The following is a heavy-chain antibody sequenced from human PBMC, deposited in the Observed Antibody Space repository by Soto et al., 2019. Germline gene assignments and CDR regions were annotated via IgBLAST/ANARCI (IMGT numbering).Heavy chain of an antibody. V-gene: IGHV1-69*02. J-gene: IGHJ6*02. CDR2: IIPILGIA. CDR1: GGTFSSYT. CDR3: ARGIAAAGTWTHVPDTLNGMDV. Sequence: SVKVSCKASGGTFSSYTISWVRQAPGQGLEWMGRIIPILGIANYAQKFQGRVTMTRDTSTSTAYMELSSLRSEDTAVYYCARGIAAAGTWTHVPDTLNGMDVWGQGTKVTVS. D-gene: IGHD6-13*01.